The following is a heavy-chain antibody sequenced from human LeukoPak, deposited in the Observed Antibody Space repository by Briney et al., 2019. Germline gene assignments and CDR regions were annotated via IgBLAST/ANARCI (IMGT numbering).Heavy chain of an antibody. J-gene: IGHJ4*02. Sequence: PGGSLRLSCAASGFTLDDYGMSWVSHAPGKRLEWVSGINWNGGSTVYADSVKGRFTISKDNAKNSLYLQMNSLRAEDTALYYCARSAYYDSSGYYFDYWGQGTLVTVSS. CDR2: INWNGGST. D-gene: IGHD3-22*01. CDR3: ARSAYYDSSGYYFDY. V-gene: IGHV3-20*04. CDR1: GFTLDDYG.